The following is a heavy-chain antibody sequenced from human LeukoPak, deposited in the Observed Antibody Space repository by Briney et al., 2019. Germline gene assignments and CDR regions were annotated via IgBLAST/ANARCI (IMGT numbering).Heavy chain of an antibody. CDR3: AKDKVPPTNYDFWSGYYPY. D-gene: IGHD3-3*01. CDR2: ISGSGGST. J-gene: IGHJ4*02. CDR1: GFTFSSYA. V-gene: IGHV3-23*01. Sequence: PGGSLRLSCAASGFTFSSYAMSWVRQAPGKGLEWVSAISGSGGSTYYADSVKGRFTISRDNSKNTLYLQMNSLRAEDTAVYYCAKDKVPPTNYDFWSGYYPYWGQGTLVTVSS.